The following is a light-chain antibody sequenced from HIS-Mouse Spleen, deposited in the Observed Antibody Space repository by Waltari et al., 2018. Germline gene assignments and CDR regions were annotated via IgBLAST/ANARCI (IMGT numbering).Light chain of an antibody. CDR2: AAS. CDR1: QGISSY. Sequence: DIQLTQSPSFLSASVGDRVTITCRASQGISSYLAWYQQKPGKAPKLLIYAASTLQSGVPSRCSGSGSGTEFTLTISSLQPEDVATYYCQQLNSYPPTFGQGTKVEIK. V-gene: IGKV1-9*01. J-gene: IGKJ1*01. CDR3: QQLNSYPPT.